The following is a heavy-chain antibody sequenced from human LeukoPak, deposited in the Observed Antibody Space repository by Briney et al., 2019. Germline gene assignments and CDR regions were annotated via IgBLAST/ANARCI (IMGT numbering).Heavy chain of an antibody. CDR1: GGSISSYY. CDR3: ARHYQYGSGSYAFDY. V-gene: IGHV4-59*08. Sequence: SETLSLTCTVSGGSISSYYWSWIRQPPGKGLEWIGYIYYSGSTNYNPSLKSRVTISVDTSKNQFSLKLSSVTAADTAVYYCARHYQYGSGSYAFDYWGQGTLVTVSS. CDR2: IYYSGST. D-gene: IGHD3-10*01. J-gene: IGHJ4*02.